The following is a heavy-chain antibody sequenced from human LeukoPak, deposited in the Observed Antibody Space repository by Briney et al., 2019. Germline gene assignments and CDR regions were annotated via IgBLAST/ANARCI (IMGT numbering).Heavy chain of an antibody. CDR3: ARGTYGGNS. CDR1: GFTVSSNY. Sequence: GGSLRLSCAASGFTVSSNYMSWVRQAPGKGLEWVSYVSSGGGTTYYADSVKGRFTISRDNAKNSLYLQMNSLRAEDTAVYYCARGTYGGNSWGQGTLVTVSS. J-gene: IGHJ4*02. CDR2: VSSGGGTT. V-gene: IGHV3-11*01. D-gene: IGHD4-23*01.